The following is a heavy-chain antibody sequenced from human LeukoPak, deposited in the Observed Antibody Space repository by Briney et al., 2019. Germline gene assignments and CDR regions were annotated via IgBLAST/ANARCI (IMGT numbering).Heavy chain of an antibody. CDR2: VNLQGST. V-gene: IGHV4-4*02. Sequence: SETLSLTCGVSGGSITSTNYWTWVRQPPGKGLEWIGEVNLQGSTNYNPSLMGRVAISVDMSENHISLQLTSVTAADTAVYYCAREGGPYRPLDYSGQGTLVTVSS. J-gene: IGHJ4*02. CDR3: AREGGPYRPLDY. CDR1: GGSITSTNY.